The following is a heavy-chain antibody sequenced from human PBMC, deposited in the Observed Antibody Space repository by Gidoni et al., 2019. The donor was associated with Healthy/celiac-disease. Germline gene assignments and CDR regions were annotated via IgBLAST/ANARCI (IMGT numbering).Heavy chain of an antibody. D-gene: IGHD1-26*01. CDR1: GYTFTSYA. J-gene: IGHJ4*02. CDR2: INAGNGNT. V-gene: IGHV1-3*01. CDR3: AREGWGGSYYHSPFDY. Sequence: QVQLVQSGAEVKKLGASVKVSCKASGYTFTSYAMHWVRQAPGQRLEWMGWINAGNGNTKYSQKFQGRVTITRDTSASTAYMELSSLRSEDTAVYYCAREGWGGSYYHSPFDYWGQGTLVTVSS.